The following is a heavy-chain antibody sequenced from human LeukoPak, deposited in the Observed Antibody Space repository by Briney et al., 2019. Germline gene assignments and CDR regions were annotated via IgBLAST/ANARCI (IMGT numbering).Heavy chain of an antibody. D-gene: IGHD2-8*01. CDR1: GFTFSSYS. CDR3: ARDTSCTNGVCYVDY. V-gene: IGHV3-21*01. Sequence: GGSLRLSCAASGFTFSSYSMNWVRQAPGKGLEWVSSISSSSSYIYYADSVKGRFTIPRDNAKNSLYLQMNSLRAEDTAVYYCARDTSCTNGVCYVDYWGQGTLVTVSS. J-gene: IGHJ4*02. CDR2: ISSSSSYI.